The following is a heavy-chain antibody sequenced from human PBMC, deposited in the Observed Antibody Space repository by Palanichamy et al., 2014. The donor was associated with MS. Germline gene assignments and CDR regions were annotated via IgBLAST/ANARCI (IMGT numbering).Heavy chain of an antibody. V-gene: IGHV4-38-2*01. J-gene: IGHJ6*02. CDR2: IYQSGST. CDR1: GYSITTNYY. D-gene: IGHD3-3*01. Sequence: QVQLHESGPGLVKPSETLSLTCAVSGYSITTNYYWAWIRQPPGKGLEWIGSIYQSGSTYYNPSLRSRVTISVDTSKNNFSLKLTSVTAADTAVYYCAGRIAFFGAVDVWGQGTTVTVSS. CDR3: AGRIAFFGAVDV.